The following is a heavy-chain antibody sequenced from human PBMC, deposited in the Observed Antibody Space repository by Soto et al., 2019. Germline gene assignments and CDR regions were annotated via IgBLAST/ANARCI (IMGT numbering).Heavy chain of an antibody. Sequence: QVQLQESGPGLVKPSETLSLTCTVSGGSISSYYWTWIRQPPGKGLEWIGFIYKSGSTHYNPSLRSRFTISVDTPKNQFSLKLRSVTAADTAVYYCESMGYHYGSRSYPLDSWGQGTLVTVSS. V-gene: IGHV4-59*08. CDR2: IYKSGST. CDR3: ESMGYHYGSRSYPLDS. J-gene: IGHJ4*02. CDR1: GGSISSYY. D-gene: IGHD3-10*01.